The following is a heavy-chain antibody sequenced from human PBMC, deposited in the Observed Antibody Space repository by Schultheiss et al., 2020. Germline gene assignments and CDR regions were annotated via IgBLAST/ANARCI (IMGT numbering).Heavy chain of an antibody. CDR3: ARYGLAAAGYYFDY. Sequence: VESLKISCKASGYTFTSYGISWVRQAPGQGLEWMGIIYPGDSDTRYSPSFQGQVTISADKSISTAYLQWSSLKASDTAMYYCARYGLAAAGYYFDYWGQGTLVTVSS. V-gene: IGHV5-51*01. CDR2: IYPGDSDT. D-gene: IGHD6-13*01. CDR1: GYTFTSYG. J-gene: IGHJ4*02.